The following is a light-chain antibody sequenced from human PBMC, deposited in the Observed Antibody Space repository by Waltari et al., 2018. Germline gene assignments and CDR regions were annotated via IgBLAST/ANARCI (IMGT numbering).Light chain of an antibody. CDR3: QQGNSFPPT. Sequence: DIQMTQSPSSVSASVGDRVTITCRASQGISNWLAWYQQKPGKAPKLLIYAASILQTGVPSRFSGSGFGTDFTLTIRNLQPEDFATYFCQQGNSFPPTFGQGTRVEVK. V-gene: IGKV1-12*01. CDR2: AAS. CDR1: QGISNW. J-gene: IGKJ1*01.